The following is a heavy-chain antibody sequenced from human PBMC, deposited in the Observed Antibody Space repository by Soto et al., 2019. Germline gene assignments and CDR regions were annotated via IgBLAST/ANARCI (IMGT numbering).Heavy chain of an antibody. CDR1: GYTFTDYC. V-gene: IGHV1-2*02. Sequence: ASVKVSCKASGYTFTDYCMHWVRQAPGHGLEWMGWISPNSGGTNYAQKFQGRVTMTRATSITTAYMELSRLRSDDTAVYYCARGDYYFMDVWGQGTTVTVSS. CDR3: ARGDYYFMDV. J-gene: IGHJ6*02. CDR2: ISPNSGGT.